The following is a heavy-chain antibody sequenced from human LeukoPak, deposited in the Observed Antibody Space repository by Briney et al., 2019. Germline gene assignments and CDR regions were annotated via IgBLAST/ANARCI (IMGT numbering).Heavy chain of an antibody. V-gene: IGHV3-33*01. CDR3: ARDRDSSGYYVDY. CDR2: IWYDGSNK. Sequence: GALRLPCAASGFTFSSYGMHWVRQAPGKGLEWVAVIWYDGSNKYYADSVKGRFTISRDNSKNTLYLQMNSLRAEDTAVYYCARDRDSSGYYVDYWGQGTLVTVSS. D-gene: IGHD3-22*01. J-gene: IGHJ4*02. CDR1: GFTFSSYG.